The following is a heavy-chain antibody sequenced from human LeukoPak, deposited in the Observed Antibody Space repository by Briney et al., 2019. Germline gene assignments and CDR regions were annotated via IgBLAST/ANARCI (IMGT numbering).Heavy chain of an antibody. V-gene: IGHV4-59*12. CDR2: IYYSGTT. CDR3: EREGDVLGATIDS. Sequence: PSETLSLTCTVSGGSISSYYWSWIRQPPGKGLEWIGYIYYSGTTNYNPSLKSRVTISVDTSKNQFSLKLRSVTAADTAFYYCEREGDVLGATIDSWGQGTLATVSS. D-gene: IGHD1-26*01. J-gene: IGHJ4*02. CDR1: GGSISSYY.